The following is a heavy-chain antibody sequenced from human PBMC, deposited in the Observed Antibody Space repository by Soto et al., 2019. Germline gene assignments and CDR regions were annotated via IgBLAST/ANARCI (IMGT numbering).Heavy chain of an antibody. V-gene: IGHV3-21*01. CDR1: GFAFQTYT. CDR3: AKVGVLRTNFRWFDL. D-gene: IGHD2-8*01. CDR2: ITISGNYI. Sequence: LRLSCAASGFAFQTYTMEWLRQPPGKGLEWVSSITISGNYIYYADSVKGRFTISRDNGRNSVYLQMNSLRAEDTAVYYCAKVGVLRTNFRWFDLWGQGTLVTVSS. J-gene: IGHJ5*02.